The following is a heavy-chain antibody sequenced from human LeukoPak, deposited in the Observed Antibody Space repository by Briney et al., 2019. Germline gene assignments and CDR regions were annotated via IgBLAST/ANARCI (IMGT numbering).Heavy chain of an antibody. V-gene: IGHV3-48*04. CDR3: ARDMHFWSGYYGY. D-gene: IGHD3-3*02. CDR1: GFTFSSYS. CDR2: ISSSSGTI. Sequence: HPGGSLRLSCAASGFTFSSYSMNWVRQAPGKGLEWVSYISSSSGTIYYADSVKGRFTISRDNAKNTLYLQMNSLRAEDTAVYYCARDMHFWSGYYGYWGQGTLVTVSS. J-gene: IGHJ4*02.